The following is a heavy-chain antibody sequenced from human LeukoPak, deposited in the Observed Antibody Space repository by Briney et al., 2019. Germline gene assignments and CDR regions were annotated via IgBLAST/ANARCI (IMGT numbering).Heavy chain of an antibody. CDR2: IYYSGST. CDR3: ARDGYSSGWYLKPNDAFEI. J-gene: IGHJ3*02. D-gene: IGHD6-19*01. CDR1: GDSISSSY. V-gene: IGHV4-59*01. Sequence: PSETLSLTCTVSGDSISSSYWSWIRQPPGKGLEWIGYIYYSGSTNYNPSLKSRVTISVDTSKNQFSLKLSSVTAADTAVYYCARDGYSSGWYLKPNDAFEIWGQGTMVTVSS.